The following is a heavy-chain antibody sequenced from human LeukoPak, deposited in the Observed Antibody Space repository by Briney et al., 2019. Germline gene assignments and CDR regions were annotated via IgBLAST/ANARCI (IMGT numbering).Heavy chain of an antibody. CDR2: IGDTGTDT. CDR3: XXDLTERXXYIAY. V-gene: IGHV3-30*02. Sequence: GGSLRLSCAASGFTFSSFGMHWVRQAPGEGLEWVAYIGDTGTDTYYAYSMKRRLTISRDNSKNTVHLQMNRLTAADTALYSXXXDLTERXXYIAYWGQGTLVTVSS. CDR1: GFTFSSFG. J-gene: IGHJ4*02.